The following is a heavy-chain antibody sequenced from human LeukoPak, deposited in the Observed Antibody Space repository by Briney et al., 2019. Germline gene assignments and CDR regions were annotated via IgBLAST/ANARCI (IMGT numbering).Heavy chain of an antibody. CDR3: AGSDLGYCSGGSCYSPWFDP. CDR1: GGSFSGYY. Sequence: PSETLSLTCAVYGGSFSGYYWSWIRQPPGKGLEWIGEINHSGSTNYNPSLKSRVTISVDTSKNHFSLKLSSVTAADTAVYYCAGSDLGYCSGGSCYSPWFDPWGQGTLVTVSS. J-gene: IGHJ5*02. D-gene: IGHD2-15*01. V-gene: IGHV4-34*01. CDR2: INHSGST.